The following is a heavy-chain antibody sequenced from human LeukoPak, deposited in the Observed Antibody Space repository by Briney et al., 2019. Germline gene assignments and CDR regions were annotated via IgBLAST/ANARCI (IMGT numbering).Heavy chain of an antibody. V-gene: IGHV3-48*04. CDR2: ISSSGRTI. Sequence: GGSLRLSCAASGFTFRSYSMNWVRQAPGKGLEWVSYISSSGRTIYYADSVKGRFTISRDNAKNSLYLQMNSPRAEDTAVYYCARDSGNYLDAFDIWGQGTMVTVSS. D-gene: IGHD1-7*01. CDR1: GFTFRSYS. J-gene: IGHJ3*02. CDR3: ARDSGNYLDAFDI.